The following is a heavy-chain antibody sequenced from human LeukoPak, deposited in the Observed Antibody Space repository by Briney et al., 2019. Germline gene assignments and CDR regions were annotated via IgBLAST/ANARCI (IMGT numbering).Heavy chain of an antibody. D-gene: IGHD3-22*01. J-gene: IGHJ3*02. Sequence: QPGRSLRLSCAASGFTFDDYAMHWVRQAPGKGLEWVSGISWNSGSIGYADSVKGRFTISRDNAKNSLYLQMNSLRAEDTAVYYCAKDSVRRVITTRVAFDIWGQGTMVTVSS. CDR1: GFTFDDYA. CDR2: ISWNSGSI. V-gene: IGHV3-9*01. CDR3: AKDSVRRVITTRVAFDI.